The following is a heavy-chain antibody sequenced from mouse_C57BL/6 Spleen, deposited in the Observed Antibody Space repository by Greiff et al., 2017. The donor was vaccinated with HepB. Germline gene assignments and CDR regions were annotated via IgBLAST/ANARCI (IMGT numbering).Heavy chain of an antibody. D-gene: IGHD1-1*01. CDR2: ISSGSSTI. Sequence: DVQLVESGGGLVKPGGSLKLSCAASGFTFSDYGMHWVRQAPEKGLEWVAYISSGSSTIYYADTVKGRFTISRDNAKNTLFLQMTSLRSEDTAMYYCARGGYYGSRNYFDYWGQGTTLTVSS. CDR3: ARGGYYGSRNYFDY. J-gene: IGHJ2*01. CDR1: GFTFSDYG. V-gene: IGHV5-17*01.